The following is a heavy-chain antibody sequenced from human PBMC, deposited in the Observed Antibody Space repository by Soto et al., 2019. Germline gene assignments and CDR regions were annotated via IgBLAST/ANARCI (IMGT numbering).Heavy chain of an antibody. Sequence: GASVKVSCKVSGYTLTELAMHWVRQAPGRGLEWMGGFDPEDGETIYAQKFQGRVTMTEDTSTDTAYMELSSLRSEDTAVYYCATDPLMSSGWYDDWFDPWGQGTLVTVSS. CDR2: FDPEDGET. CDR3: ATDPLMSSGWYDDWFDP. V-gene: IGHV1-24*01. CDR1: GYTLTELA. J-gene: IGHJ5*02. D-gene: IGHD6-19*01.